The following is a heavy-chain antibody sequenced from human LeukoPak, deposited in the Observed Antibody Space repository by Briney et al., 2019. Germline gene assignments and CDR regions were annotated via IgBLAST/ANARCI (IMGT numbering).Heavy chain of an antibody. D-gene: IGHD2-15*01. Sequence: GGSLRLSCAASGFIFSDYAMKWVRQAPGKGLEWVSAISRTSAYIYQSDSVKGRFTISRDNAKNSVYLQMDSLRAEDTAVYYCARDERRFCSDGGCYPVDYWGQGILVTVSS. CDR1: GFIFSDYA. CDR2: ISRTSAYI. V-gene: IGHV3-21*01. J-gene: IGHJ4*02. CDR3: ARDERRFCSDGGCYPVDY.